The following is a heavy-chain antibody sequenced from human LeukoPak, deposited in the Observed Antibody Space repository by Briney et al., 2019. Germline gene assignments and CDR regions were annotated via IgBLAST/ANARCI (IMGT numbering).Heavy chain of an antibody. V-gene: IGHV3-74*01. D-gene: IGHD4-23*01. Sequence: GGSLRLSCAASGFTFSSHYIHWVRQVPGKGLVWVSDINADGRRSSYTDSVKGRFTISRDNAKNTLYLQMNSLRAEDTAVYYCYGANAEHWGQGTLVTVSS. J-gene: IGHJ1*01. CDR2: INADGRRS. CDR1: GFTFSSHY. CDR3: YGANAEH.